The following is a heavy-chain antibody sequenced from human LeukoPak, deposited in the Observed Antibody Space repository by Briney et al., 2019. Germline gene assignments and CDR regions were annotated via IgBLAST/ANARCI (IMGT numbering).Heavy chain of an antibody. J-gene: IGHJ5*02. Sequence: SETLSLTCPVYGGFLSGYYWSWIRQPPGEGLEWIGEINYSRSTNYTPSLNSRVTISVDTSKNQFSVKLSSVTAADTAVYYCARAHVRSNWFDPWGQGTLVTVSS. CDR2: INYSRST. CDR1: GGFLSGYY. V-gene: IGHV4-34*01. CDR3: ARAHVRSNWFDP.